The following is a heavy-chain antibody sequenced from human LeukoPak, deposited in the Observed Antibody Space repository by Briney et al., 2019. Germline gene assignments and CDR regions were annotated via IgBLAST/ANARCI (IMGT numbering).Heavy chain of an antibody. CDR3: ARGVSD. CDR1: GFTFNIYA. CDR2: ISGNGINT. V-gene: IGHV3-23*01. D-gene: IGHD3-16*01. Sequence: GGSLRLSCATSGFTFNIYAMNWVRQAPGKGLEWVSIISGNGINTYYADSVKGRFTISRDDSKDTLYLQMNSLRVDDTAIYYCARGVSDWGQGTLVTVAS. J-gene: IGHJ4*02.